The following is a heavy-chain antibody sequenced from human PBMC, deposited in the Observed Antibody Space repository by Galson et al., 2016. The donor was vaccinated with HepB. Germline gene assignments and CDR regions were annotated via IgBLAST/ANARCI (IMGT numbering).Heavy chain of an antibody. CDR3: AGPRVDCSSTNCYRTFVN. Sequence: QSGAEVKKPGESLKISCKGSGYSFSTYWIGWVRQTPGKGLEWMGIIYPGDSDTRYSPSFQGQVTISADKSIGTAYLQWSSLKASDTAVYYCAGPRVDCSSTNCYRTFVNWGQGTMVTVSS. CDR1: GYSFSTYW. CDR2: IYPGDSDT. D-gene: IGHD2-2*01. J-gene: IGHJ3*02. V-gene: IGHV5-51*01.